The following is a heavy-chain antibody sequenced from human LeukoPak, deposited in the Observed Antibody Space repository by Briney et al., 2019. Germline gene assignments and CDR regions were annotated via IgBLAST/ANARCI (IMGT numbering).Heavy chain of an antibody. Sequence: GGSLRLSCAASGFTFSSYAMSWVRQAPGKGLEWVSSFSGTVGSTYYADSVKGRLTISRDSYKNTLYLQMNSLRAEDTAVYYCAKGKNAYGSGSNDYWGQGSLVTVSS. V-gene: IGHV3-23*01. J-gene: IGHJ4*02. CDR3: AKGKNAYGSGSNDY. CDR2: FSGTVGST. D-gene: IGHD6-25*01. CDR1: GFTFSSYA.